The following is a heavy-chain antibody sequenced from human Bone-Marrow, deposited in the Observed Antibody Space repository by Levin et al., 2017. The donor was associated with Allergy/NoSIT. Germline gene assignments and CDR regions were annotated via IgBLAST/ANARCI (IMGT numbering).Heavy chain of an antibody. D-gene: IGHD1-1*01. V-gene: IGHV4-31*03. CDR3: ATERGATVNYYYYYYMDV. J-gene: IGHJ6*03. Sequence: LRLSCTVSGGSISNGGYYWSWLRQLPGKGLEWIGYIYYTGTKNYNPSLKSRLSISVDRSRNQFSLRLTSVTAADSAVYYCATERGATVNYYYYYYMDVWGKGTTVTVSS. CDR2: IYYTGTK. CDR1: GGSISNGGYY.